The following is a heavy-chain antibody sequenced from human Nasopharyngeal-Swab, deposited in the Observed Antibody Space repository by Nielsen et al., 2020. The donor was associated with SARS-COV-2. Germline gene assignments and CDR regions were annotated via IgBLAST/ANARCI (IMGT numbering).Heavy chain of an antibody. Sequence: VRQAPGKGLEWISYISSTGTTTYYADSVKGRFTISRDNAKNSLFLQMNSLRAEDTALYYCAREMGYSYGWDYWGQGTQVTVSS. V-gene: IGHV3-48*03. CDR3: AREMGYSYGWDY. D-gene: IGHD5-18*01. J-gene: IGHJ4*02. CDR2: ISSTGTTT.